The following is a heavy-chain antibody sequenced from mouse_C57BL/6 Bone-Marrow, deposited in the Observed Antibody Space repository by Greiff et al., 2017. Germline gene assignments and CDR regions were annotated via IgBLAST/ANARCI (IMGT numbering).Heavy chain of an antibody. CDR1: GFSFNTYA. CDR2: IRSKSNNSAT. J-gene: IGHJ2*01. CDR3: VRRGGYDFDY. D-gene: IGHD2-14*01. V-gene: IGHV10-1*01. Sequence: EVQLVESGGGLVQPKGSLKLSCAASGFSFNTYAMNWVRQAPGKGLEWVARIRSKSNNSATYYADSVKDRVTISRDDSESMLYLQMNNLKTEDTAKYYCVRRGGYDFDYWGKGTTLTVSS.